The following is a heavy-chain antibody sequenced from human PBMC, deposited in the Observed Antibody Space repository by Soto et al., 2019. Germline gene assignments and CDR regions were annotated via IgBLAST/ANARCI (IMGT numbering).Heavy chain of an antibody. Sequence: SGPTLVNPTQTLTLTCTFSGFSLRRTGEGVGWIRQAPGKGLEWIGHIYHSGITNYNPSLKSRVTISIDTSKNQFSLKLSSVTAADTAVYYCARVLMRNWVDPWGQGTLVTVSS. CDR3: ARVLMRNWVDP. D-gene: IGHD2-8*01. V-gene: IGHV4-61*08. CDR2: IYHSGIT. J-gene: IGHJ5*02. CDR1: GFSLRRTGEG.